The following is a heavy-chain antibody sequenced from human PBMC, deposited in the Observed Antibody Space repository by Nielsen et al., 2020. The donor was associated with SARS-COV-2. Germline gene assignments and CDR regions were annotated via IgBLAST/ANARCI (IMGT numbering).Heavy chain of an antibody. CDR1: GFIFSNYA. CDR3: AKTAEGRGHYFFGRDDC. CDR2: ISGSGSAT. V-gene: IGHV3-23*01. D-gene: IGHD3/OR15-3a*01. Sequence: GESLKISCAASGFIFSNYAMTWVRQAPGKGLEWVSGISGSGSATYYADSVKGRFTVSRDNFENTLYLQLNSLRVEDTAVYYCAKTAEGRGHYFFGRDDCWGQGTLVTVSS. J-gene: IGHJ4*02.